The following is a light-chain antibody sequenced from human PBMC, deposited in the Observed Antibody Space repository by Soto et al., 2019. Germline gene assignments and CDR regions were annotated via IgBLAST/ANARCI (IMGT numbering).Light chain of an antibody. CDR3: QQSYNTPRT. V-gene: IGKV1-39*01. Sequence: DIQMTQSPSSLSASVEDRVTITCRASQSVSSYLNWYQQKPGKAPKLLIYAASSLQSGVPSRFSGSGSGTDFTLTISSLQPEDFATYYCQQSYNTPRTFGQGTKVHIK. J-gene: IGKJ1*01. CDR2: AAS. CDR1: QSVSSY.